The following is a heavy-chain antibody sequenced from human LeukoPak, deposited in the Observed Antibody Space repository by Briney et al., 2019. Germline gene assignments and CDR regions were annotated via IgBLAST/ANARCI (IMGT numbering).Heavy chain of an antibody. V-gene: IGHV4-38-2*01. D-gene: IGHD2-2*01. CDR1: SYSISSRHY. CDR3: ASLDIVVVPVAIGWFDP. CDR2: ICLSAGT. Sequence: KPSEKLSLTCSGSSYSISSRHYWGWVPQPPRKGLERIVTICLSAGTYYNPSLKTRLTISVDTSKNHFSLTLSSVTAADAAVYYCASLDIVVVPVAIGWFDPWGQGTLVTVSS. J-gene: IGHJ5*02.